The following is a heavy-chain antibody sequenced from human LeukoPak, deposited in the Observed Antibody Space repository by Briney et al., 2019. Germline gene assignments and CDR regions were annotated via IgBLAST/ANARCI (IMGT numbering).Heavy chain of an antibody. CDR1: GFTFSSYW. CDR3: ASTLNFDY. J-gene: IGHJ4*02. CDR2: TNSDGSST. Sequence: GGSLRLSCAASGFTFSSYWMHWVRQAPGKGLVWVSRTNSDGSSTSYADSVKGRFTISRDNAKNTLYLHMNSLRAEDTAVYCCASTLNFDYWGQGTLVTVSS. V-gene: IGHV3-74*01.